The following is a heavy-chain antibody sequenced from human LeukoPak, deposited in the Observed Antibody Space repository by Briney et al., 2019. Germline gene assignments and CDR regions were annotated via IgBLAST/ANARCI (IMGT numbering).Heavy chain of an antibody. V-gene: IGHV4-38-2*01. CDR1: GYSISSGYY. Sequence: SETLSLTCAVSGYSISSGYYWGWSRQPPGKGVEWIGSIYNSGNTYYNPSLKSRVTISVDTSKNQFSLNLSSVTAADTAVYYCARLARYCSSTTCYHFDYWGQGTLVTVSS. D-gene: IGHD2-2*01. J-gene: IGHJ4*02. CDR2: IYNSGNT. CDR3: ARLARYCSSTTCYHFDY.